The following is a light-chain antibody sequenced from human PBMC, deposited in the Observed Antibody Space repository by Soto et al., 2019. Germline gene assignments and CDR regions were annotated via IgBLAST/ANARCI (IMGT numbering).Light chain of an antibody. Sequence: QSALPKPASVSGPPGESITISCTGTSSDVGSYNLISWYQQYPGKAPKLMIYEVSKRPSGVSNRFSGSKSGNTASLTISGLQAEDEADYYCCSYAGSSTFYVFGTGTKVTVL. V-gene: IGLV2-23*02. J-gene: IGLJ1*01. CDR1: SSDVGSYNL. CDR2: EVS. CDR3: CSYAGSSTFYV.